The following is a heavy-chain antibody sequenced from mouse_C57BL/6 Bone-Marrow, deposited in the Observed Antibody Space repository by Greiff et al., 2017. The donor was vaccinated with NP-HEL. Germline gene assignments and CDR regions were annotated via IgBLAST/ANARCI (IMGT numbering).Heavy chain of an antibody. CDR1: GYAFSSYW. CDR2: IYPGDGDT. J-gene: IGHJ4*01. D-gene: IGHD1-1*01. V-gene: IGHV1-80*01. Sequence: VKLQESGAELVKPGASVKISCKASGYAFSSYWMNWVKQRPGQGLEWIGQIYPGDGDTNYNGKFKGKATLTADKSSSTAYMQLSSLTSEDSAVYFGARSSIYYYGSSYAMDYWGQGTSVTVSS. CDR3: ARSSIYYYGSSYAMDY.